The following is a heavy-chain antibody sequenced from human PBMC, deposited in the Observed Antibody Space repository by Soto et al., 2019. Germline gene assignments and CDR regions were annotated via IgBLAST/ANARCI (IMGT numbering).Heavy chain of an antibody. J-gene: IGHJ4*02. CDR3: ARGRLSSWGLDY. V-gene: IGHV1-46*01. CDR1: GYIFTYRY. CDR2: INPSGGST. Sequence: ASVKVSCKASGYIFTYRYLYWVRQAPGQGLEWMGIINPSGGSTSYAQKFQGRVTMTRDTSTSTVYMELSSLRSEDTAVYYCARGRLSSWGLDYWGQGTLVTVSS. D-gene: IGHD3-16*01.